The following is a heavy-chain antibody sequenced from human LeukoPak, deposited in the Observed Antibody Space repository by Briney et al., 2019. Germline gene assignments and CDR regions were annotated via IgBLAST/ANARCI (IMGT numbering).Heavy chain of an antibody. D-gene: IGHD2-2*01. V-gene: IGHV1-69*13. CDR2: IIPIFGTA. J-gene: IGHJ4*02. Sequence: SVKVSCKASGGTFSSYAISWVRQAPGQGLEWMGGIIPIFGTANYAQKFQGRVTITADESTSTAYMELSSLRSEDTAVYYCARLSVYCSSTSCSIPNFDYWGQGTLVTVSS. CDR3: ARLSVYCSSTSCSIPNFDY. CDR1: GGTFSSYA.